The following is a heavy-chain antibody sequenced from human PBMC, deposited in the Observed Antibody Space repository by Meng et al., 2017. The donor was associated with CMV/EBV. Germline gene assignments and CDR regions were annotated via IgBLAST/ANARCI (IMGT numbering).Heavy chain of an antibody. Sequence: SGYTISGYYMRWVRQAPGQGLEWMGWINPSGGSTNYAQKFQGSITMTRNTSISTAYMELSRLGSDDAAVYYCAREWVVPAAIDWFDPWGQGTLVTVSS. V-gene: IGHV1-2*02. D-gene: IGHD2-2*01. J-gene: IGHJ5*02. CDR3: AREWVVPAAIDWFDP. CDR2: INPSGGST. CDR1: GYTISGYY.